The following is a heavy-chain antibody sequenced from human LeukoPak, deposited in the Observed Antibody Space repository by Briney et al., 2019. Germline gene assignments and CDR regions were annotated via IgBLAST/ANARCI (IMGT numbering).Heavy chain of an antibody. J-gene: IGHJ4*02. D-gene: IGHD1-26*01. CDR3: VKDLGRYRNNCFDY. Sequence: GGSLRLSCAASGFTVSSNYMSWVRQAPEKGLEWVSTISGSGGGTYYADSVKGRFTISRDDSKNTLYLQMNSLRAEDTAVYYCVKDLGRYRNNCFDYWGQGTLVTVSS. V-gene: IGHV3-23*01. CDR2: ISGSGGGT. CDR1: GFTVSSNY.